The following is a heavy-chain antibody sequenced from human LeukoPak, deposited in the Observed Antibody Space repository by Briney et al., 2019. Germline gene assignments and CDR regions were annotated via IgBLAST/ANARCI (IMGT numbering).Heavy chain of an antibody. CDR2: IWHDGSYK. J-gene: IGHJ4*02. Sequence: GGSLRLSCTTSAFPFSSYGMHWVRQAPGKGLEWVAVIWHDGSYKYYADSVKGRFTTSRDNSKDTLYLQMNSLKVEDTAVYYCASGDYSSGWHLDYWGQGTLATVAS. D-gene: IGHD6-19*01. CDR3: ASGDYSSGWHLDY. CDR1: AFPFSSYG. V-gene: IGHV3-33*01.